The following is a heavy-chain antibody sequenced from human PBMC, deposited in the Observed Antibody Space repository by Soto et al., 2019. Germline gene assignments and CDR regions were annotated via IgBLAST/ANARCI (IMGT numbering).Heavy chain of an antibody. J-gene: IGHJ5*01. CDR3: ARERGQDDYGDYVWFDS. CDR2: IYYSGST. CDR1: GGSISSGDYY. D-gene: IGHD4-17*01. Sequence: QVQLQESGPGLVKPSQTLSLTCTVSGGSISSGDYYWSWIRQPPGKGLEWIGYIYYSGSTYYNPSLKSRVTISVDTYKNQFSLKLSSVTAADTAVYYCARERGQDDYGDYVWFDSWGQGTLVTVSS. V-gene: IGHV4-30-4*01.